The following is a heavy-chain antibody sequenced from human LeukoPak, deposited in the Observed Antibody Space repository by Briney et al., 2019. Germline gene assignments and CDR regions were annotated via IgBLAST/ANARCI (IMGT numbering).Heavy chain of an antibody. D-gene: IGHD3-16*02. CDR1: GGSISSYY. CDR3: ARGAARYDYVWGSYRYGHGAFDI. CDR2: IYTSGST. V-gene: IGHV4-4*07. J-gene: IGHJ3*02. Sequence: SETLSLTCTVSGGSISSYYWSWIRQPAGKGLEWIGRIYTSGSTNYNPSLKSRVTMSVDTSKNQFSLKLSSVTAADTAVYYCARGAARYDYVWGSYRYGHGAFDIWGQGTMVTVSS.